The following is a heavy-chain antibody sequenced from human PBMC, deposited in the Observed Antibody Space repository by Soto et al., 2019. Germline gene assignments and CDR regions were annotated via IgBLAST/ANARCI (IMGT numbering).Heavy chain of an antibody. CDR1: GFTFSSYG. CDR2: ISYDGSNK. V-gene: IGHV3-30*18. J-gene: IGHJ4*02. CDR3: AKDLGAYDSSGSIDY. Sequence: LRLSCAASGFTFSSYGMQWVRQAPGKGLEWVAVISYDGSNKYYADSVKGRFTISRDNYKNTLYLQMNSLRAEDTAVYYCAKDLGAYDSSGSIDYWGQGTLVTVSS. D-gene: IGHD3-22*01.